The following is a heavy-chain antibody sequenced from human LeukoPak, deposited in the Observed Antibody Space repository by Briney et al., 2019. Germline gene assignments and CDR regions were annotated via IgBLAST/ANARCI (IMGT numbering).Heavy chain of an antibody. Sequence: SETLSHTCTVSGGSISSYYWSWIRQPPGKGLEWIGYIYYSGSTNYNPSLKSRVTISVDTSKKQFSLKLSSVTAADTAVYYCARSDQWLVPFDYWGQGTLVSVCS. CDR3: ARSDQWLVPFDY. J-gene: IGHJ4*02. D-gene: IGHD6-19*01. V-gene: IGHV4-59*01. CDR2: IYYSGST. CDR1: GGSISSYY.